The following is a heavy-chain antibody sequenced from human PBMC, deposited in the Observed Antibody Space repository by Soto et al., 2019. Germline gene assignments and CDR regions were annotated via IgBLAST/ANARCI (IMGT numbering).Heavy chain of an antibody. Sequence: GGSLRLSCAASGVIFSNFGMHWVRQAPGKGLEWVGIIWRDGSNKYYADSVEGRFTISRDNSKNTVYLQMNSLRGEDTGIYYCAGFYVAAGAAPLDYWGQGPLVTVSS. CDR2: IWRDGSNK. CDR3: AGFYVAAGAAPLDY. CDR1: GVIFSNFG. J-gene: IGHJ4*02. V-gene: IGHV3-33*01. D-gene: IGHD1-26*01.